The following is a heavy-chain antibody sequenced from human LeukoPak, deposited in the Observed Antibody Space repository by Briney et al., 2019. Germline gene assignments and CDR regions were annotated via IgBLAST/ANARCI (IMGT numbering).Heavy chain of an antibody. Sequence: PSETLSLTCTVSGGSISSGDYYWSWIRQPPGKGLEWIGYIYYSGSTYYNPSLKSRVTISVDTSKNQFSLKLSSVTAADTAVYYCARDRASGYENWFDAWGQGTLVTVSS. CDR1: GGSISSGDYY. D-gene: IGHD3-22*01. CDR3: ARDRASGYENWFDA. V-gene: IGHV4-30-4*01. J-gene: IGHJ5*02. CDR2: IYYSGST.